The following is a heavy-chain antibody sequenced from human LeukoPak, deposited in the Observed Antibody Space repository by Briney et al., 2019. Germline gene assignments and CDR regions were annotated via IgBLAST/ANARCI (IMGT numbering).Heavy chain of an antibody. CDR3: ASPDRGSYYNFDY. D-gene: IGHD1-26*01. V-gene: IGHV1-69*05. Sequence: SVKVSCKASGGTFSSYAISWVRQAPGQGLEWMGRIIPIFRTANYAQKFQGRVTITTDESTSTAYMELSSLRSDDTAVYYCASPDRGSYYNFDYWGQGTLVTVSS. CDR1: GGTFSSYA. J-gene: IGHJ4*02. CDR2: IIPIFRTA.